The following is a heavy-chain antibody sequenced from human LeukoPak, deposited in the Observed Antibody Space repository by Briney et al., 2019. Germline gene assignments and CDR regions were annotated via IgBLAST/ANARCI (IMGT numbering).Heavy chain of an antibody. J-gene: IGHJ4*02. D-gene: IGHD3-9*01. CDR1: GVTFSSNT. CDR3: ARDGDHYDILTGYFGSGYFDY. Sequence: PGGSLLLSSSASGVTFSSNTMIWVRHPPGKGLEWFSEVSGSGGSTYYADSVKDRFTISRDNSKNTLYLQMNSLRAADTAVYYCARDGDHYDILTGYFGSGYFDYWGQGTLVTVSS. V-gene: IGHV3-23*01. CDR2: VSGSGGST.